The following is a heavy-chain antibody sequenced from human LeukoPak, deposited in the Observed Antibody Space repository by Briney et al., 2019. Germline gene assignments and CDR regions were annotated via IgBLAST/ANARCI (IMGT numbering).Heavy chain of an antibody. CDR1: GFTFSSYA. D-gene: IGHD1-26*01. V-gene: IGHV3-23*01. Sequence: GGSLRLSCAASGFTFSSYAMNWVRQAPGKRLEWVSAITSSGDSTYYADSVKGRFAISRDNSRNSLYLQMNSLRVEDTAVYFCVRDKLVGPTLLDNWGQGTRVTVPS. J-gene: IGHJ4*02. CDR3: VRDKLVGPTLLDN. CDR2: ITSSGDST.